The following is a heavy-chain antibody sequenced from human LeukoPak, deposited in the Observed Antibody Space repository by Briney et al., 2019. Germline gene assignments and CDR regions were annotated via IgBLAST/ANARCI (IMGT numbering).Heavy chain of an antibody. CDR2: IYTSGST. CDR3: ARDVDCSSTSCHEKDYYYYYMDV. CDR1: GGPISSYY. D-gene: IGHD2-2*01. Sequence: SETLSLTCTVSGGPISSYYWSWIRQPAGKGLEWIGRIYTSGSTNYNPSLKSRVTMSVDTSKNQFSLKLSSVTAADTAVYYCARDVDCSSTSCHEKDYYYYYMDVWGKGTTVTVSS. V-gene: IGHV4-4*07. J-gene: IGHJ6*03.